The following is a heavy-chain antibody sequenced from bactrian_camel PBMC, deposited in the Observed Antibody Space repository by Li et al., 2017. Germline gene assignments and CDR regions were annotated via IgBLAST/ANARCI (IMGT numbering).Heavy chain of an antibody. D-gene: IGHD6*01. CDR3: APTFGTDNPGY. CDR1: GLTFSTST. J-gene: IGHJ6*01. Sequence: QVQLVESGGGSVQAGGSLRLSCTASGLTFSTSTMSWVRQAPGKGLEWVSAIESGGQKSCYADSVKGRFTTSRDNAKKSLYLQLDNLGTEDTAMYYCAPTFGTDNPGYWGQGTQVTVS. CDR2: IESGGQKS. V-gene: IGHV3S1*01.